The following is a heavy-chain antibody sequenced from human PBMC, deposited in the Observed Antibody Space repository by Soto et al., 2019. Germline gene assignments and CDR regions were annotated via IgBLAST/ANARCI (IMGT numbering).Heavy chain of an antibody. Sequence: QVQLVESGGGMVQPGRSLRLSCAASGFTFSNYGMHWVRQAPDKGLEWVAFILYDGSDKYFADSVKGRFTISRDNSKNTLDLQMNSLRAEDTAVYYCAKDRIVMIRGVMNYYGMDVWGQGTTVTVSS. CDR3: AKDRIVMIRGVMNYYGMDV. V-gene: IGHV3-30*18. CDR2: ILYDGSDK. CDR1: GFTFSNYG. J-gene: IGHJ6*02. D-gene: IGHD3-10*01.